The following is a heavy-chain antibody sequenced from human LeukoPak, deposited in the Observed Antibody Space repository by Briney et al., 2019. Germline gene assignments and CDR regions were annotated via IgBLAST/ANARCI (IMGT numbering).Heavy chain of an antibody. CDR1: GFTFSSYA. D-gene: IGHD6-13*01. CDR2: ISGSGGST. Sequence: GGSLRHSCAASGFTFSSYAMSWVLQAPGHGLEWVSAISGSGGSTYYADSVKGRFTISRDNSKNTLYLQMNSLRAEDTAVYYCAKGGAAAVKLLFDYWAQGTLVTVSS. CDR3: AKGGAAAVKLLFDY. J-gene: IGHJ4*02. V-gene: IGHV3-23*01.